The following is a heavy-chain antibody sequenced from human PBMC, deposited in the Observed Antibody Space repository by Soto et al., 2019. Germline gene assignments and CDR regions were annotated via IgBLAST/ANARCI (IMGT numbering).Heavy chain of an antibody. Sequence: GGSLRLSCAASGFTFISYSMNWVRQAPGKGLEWVSYISSSSSTIYYADSVKGRFTISRDNAKNSLYLQMNSLRDEDTAVYYCARESSSYNWFDPWGQGTLVTSPQ. J-gene: IGHJ5*02. CDR2: ISSSSSTI. V-gene: IGHV3-48*02. CDR1: GFTFISYS. D-gene: IGHD6-13*01. CDR3: ARESSSYNWFDP.